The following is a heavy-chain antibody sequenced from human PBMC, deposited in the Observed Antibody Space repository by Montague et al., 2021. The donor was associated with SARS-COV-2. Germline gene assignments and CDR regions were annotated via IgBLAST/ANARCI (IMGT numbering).Heavy chain of an antibody. Sequence: TLSLTCTVSGGSISSGSYYWSWTRQPAGKGLGWIGRIYTSGSTNYNPSLKSRVTISVDTSKNQFSLKLSSVTAADTAVYYCARVVGFDFDYWGQGTLVTVSS. J-gene: IGHJ4*02. V-gene: IGHV4-61*02. CDR2: IYTSGST. CDR1: GGSISSGSYY. D-gene: IGHD2-21*01. CDR3: ARVVGFDFDY.